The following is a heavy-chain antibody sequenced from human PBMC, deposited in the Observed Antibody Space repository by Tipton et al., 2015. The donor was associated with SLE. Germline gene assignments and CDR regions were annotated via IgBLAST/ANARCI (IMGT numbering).Heavy chain of an antibody. CDR3: ARVDDYYSSGYSAYYMDV. CDR1: GGSISTYY. D-gene: IGHD3-22*01. CDR2: IYYSGST. V-gene: IGHV4-59*01. Sequence: TLSLTCSVSGGSISTYYWTWIRQPPGKGLEWIGYIYYSGSTNYNPSLKSRVTMSVDTSKNQFSLRLGSVTAADTAVYYCARVDDYYSSGYSAYYMDVWGTGTTVTVS. J-gene: IGHJ6*03.